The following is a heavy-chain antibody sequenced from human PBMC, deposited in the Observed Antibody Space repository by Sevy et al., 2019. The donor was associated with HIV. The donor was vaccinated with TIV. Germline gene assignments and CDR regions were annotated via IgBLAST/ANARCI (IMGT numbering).Heavy chain of an antibody. CDR3: ATDPFSVTTSNDYMDV. J-gene: IGHJ6*03. CDR1: GFTFSNYW. CDR2: IQEDGSDK. Sequence: GGPLRLSCAASGFTFSNYWMSWVRQAPGKGLEWVANIQEDGSDKYYVDSVKGRFTISRDNAKNSLYLQMNSLRAEDTAVYYCATDPFSVTTSNDYMDVWGKGTTVTVSS. D-gene: IGHD4-17*01. V-gene: IGHV3-7*01.